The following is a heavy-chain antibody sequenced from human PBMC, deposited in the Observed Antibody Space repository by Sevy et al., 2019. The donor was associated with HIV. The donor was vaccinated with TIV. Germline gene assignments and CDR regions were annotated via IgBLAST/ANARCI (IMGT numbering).Heavy chain of an antibody. Sequence: GGSLRLSCAASGFTFSSYGMHWVRQAPGKGLEWVAVISYHESNKFYADSVKGRFTISRDNSKNMLYLQMDNLRAEDTAVYYCATKKIDRGYSYDTDYWGQGTLVTVCS. D-gene: IGHD5-18*01. CDR1: GFTFSSYG. CDR2: ISYHESNK. J-gene: IGHJ4*02. CDR3: ATKKIDRGYSYDTDY. V-gene: IGHV3-30*03.